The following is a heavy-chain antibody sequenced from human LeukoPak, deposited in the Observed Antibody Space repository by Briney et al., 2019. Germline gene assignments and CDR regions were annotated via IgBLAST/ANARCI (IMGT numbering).Heavy chain of an antibody. J-gene: IGHJ6*02. V-gene: IGHV3-74*01. CDR1: GFTFSSYW. Sequence: GGSLRLSCAASGFTFSSYWMHWVRQVPGKGLVWVSRINSDGSSTSYADSVKGRFTISRDNSKNTLYLQMNSLRAEETAIYYCAKGHGPYGDYPYYYYFYGMDVWGQGTTVTVSS. D-gene: IGHD4-17*01. CDR2: INSDGSST. CDR3: AKGHGPYGDYPYYYYFYGMDV.